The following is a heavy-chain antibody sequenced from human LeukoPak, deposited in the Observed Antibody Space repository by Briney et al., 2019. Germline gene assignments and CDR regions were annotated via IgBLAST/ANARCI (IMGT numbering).Heavy chain of an antibody. CDR1: GYTFNNYY. D-gene: IGHD6-19*01. J-gene: IGHJ4*02. Sequence: ASVKVSCKASGYTFNNYYMYWVRQAPGQGLEWMGMINPSGGGTGYAQKFQGRVTMTRDTSTRTVYMEVSSLKLEDTAVYYCARQGAYSSAIGMGYWGQGTLVTVSS. CDR2: INPSGGGT. V-gene: IGHV1-46*02. CDR3: ARQGAYSSAIGMGY.